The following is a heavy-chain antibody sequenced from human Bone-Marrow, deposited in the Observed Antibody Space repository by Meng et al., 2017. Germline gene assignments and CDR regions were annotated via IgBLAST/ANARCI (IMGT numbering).Heavy chain of an antibody. Sequence: QVQLQESGPGLVKPSGTLSLPCTVSGGSISGSSWWTWVRQPPGKGLEWIGEIYHTGSTNYNPSLKSRVTISVDKSKNQFSLKLSSVTAADTAVYYCARGYCSTTNCNWFDPWGQGTLVTVSS. CDR2: IYHTGST. V-gene: IGHV4-4*02. CDR1: GGSISGSSW. CDR3: ARGYCSTTNCNWFDP. D-gene: IGHD2-2*01. J-gene: IGHJ5*02.